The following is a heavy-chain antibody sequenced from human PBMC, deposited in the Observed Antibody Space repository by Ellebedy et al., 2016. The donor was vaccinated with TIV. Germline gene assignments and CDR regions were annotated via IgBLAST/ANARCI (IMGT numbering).Heavy chain of an antibody. CDR3: ARQRDLAYDS. V-gene: IGHV4-39*01. Sequence: SETLSLTXTVSGDSISSSSYYWGWIRQSPGGGLEWIGSIYYTGTTYYHPSLKSRVTISADTSKNQFSLELRSVGAADTAVYYCARQRDLAYDSWGQGILVTVSS. CDR1: GDSISSSSYY. J-gene: IGHJ5*01. D-gene: IGHD3-16*01. CDR2: IYYTGTT.